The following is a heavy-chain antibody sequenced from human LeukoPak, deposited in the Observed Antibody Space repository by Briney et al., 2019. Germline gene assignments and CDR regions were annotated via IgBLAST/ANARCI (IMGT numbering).Heavy chain of an antibody. D-gene: IGHD6-13*01. CDR2: MNPNSGNT. CDR3: ARTQSSSWSPWDWGYFDY. V-gene: IGHV1-8*03. J-gene: IGHJ4*02. CDR1: GYTFTSYD. Sequence: GASVKVSCKASGYTFTSYDINWVRQATGQGLEWMGWMNPNSGNTGYAQKFQGRVTITRNTSISTAHMELSSLRSEDTAVYYCARTQSSSWSPWDWGYFDYWGQGTLVTVSS.